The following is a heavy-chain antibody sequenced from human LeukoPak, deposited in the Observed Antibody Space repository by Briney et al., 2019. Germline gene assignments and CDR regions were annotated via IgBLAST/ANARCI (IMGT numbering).Heavy chain of an antibody. CDR3: ARGYYYDSSGYFGIFDY. D-gene: IGHD3-22*01. CDR1: GYTFTGYY. V-gene: IGHV1-2*06. CDR2: INPNSGGT. Sequence: EASVKVSCKASGYTFTGYYMHWVRQAPGQGLEWMGRINPNSGGTNYAQKFQGRVTMTRETSISTAYMELSRLRSDDTAVYYCARGYYYDSSGYFGIFDYWGQGTLVTVSS. J-gene: IGHJ4*02.